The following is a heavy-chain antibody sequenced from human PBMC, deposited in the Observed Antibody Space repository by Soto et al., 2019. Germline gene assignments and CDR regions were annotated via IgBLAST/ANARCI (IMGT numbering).Heavy chain of an antibody. V-gene: IGHV4-59*01. D-gene: IGHD1-26*01. CDR3: ARYSERHTELDY. Sequence: QVQLLESGPGLVKPSETLSLTCTVSGGSISGYYWSWIRQPPGKGLEWIGWIHYSGNTLYNPSLKTXXTISVDPSRNQFSLKLSSVTAADTAIYFCARYSERHTELDYWGQGTLVTVSS. CDR2: IHYSGNT. CDR1: GGSISGYY. J-gene: IGHJ4*02.